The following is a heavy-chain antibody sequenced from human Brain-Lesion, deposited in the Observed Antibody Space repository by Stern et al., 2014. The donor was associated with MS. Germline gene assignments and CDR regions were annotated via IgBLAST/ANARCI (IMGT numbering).Heavy chain of an antibody. CDR3: ARGESSRYYYYFDY. V-gene: IGHV4-30-4*01. D-gene: IGHD3-22*01. J-gene: IGHJ4*02. Sequence: QDQLVESGPGLVKPSQTLSLTCNVSGDSISSGDNYWSWIRQSPGKGLEWIGYIYYIGSTFYTPSLKSRVTISVDTSQNQFSLRLSSVTAADTAVYYCARGESSRYYYYFDYWGQGTLVTVSS. CDR2: IYYIGST. CDR1: GDSISSGDNY.